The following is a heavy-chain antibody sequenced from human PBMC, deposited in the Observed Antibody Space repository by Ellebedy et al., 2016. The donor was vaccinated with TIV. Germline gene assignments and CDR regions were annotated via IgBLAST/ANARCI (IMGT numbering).Heavy chain of an antibody. D-gene: IGHD1-26*01. CDR3: ASKIGPGDSGSYP. V-gene: IGHV3-23*01. Sequence: GESLKISXAASGFTFSNHYMTWVRQAPGKGLEWVSSISGSGGSTFYADSVKGRFTISRDNSKNTLYLQMNSLRAEDTAVYYCASKIGPGDSGSYPWGQGTLVTVSS. CDR2: ISGSGGST. J-gene: IGHJ5*02. CDR1: GFTFSNHY.